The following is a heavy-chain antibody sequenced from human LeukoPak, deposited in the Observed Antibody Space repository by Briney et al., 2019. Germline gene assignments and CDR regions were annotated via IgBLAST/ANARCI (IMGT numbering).Heavy chain of an antibody. D-gene: IGHD1-26*01. CDR1: GYTFTGSY. V-gene: IGHV1-2*06. CDR2: INPNSGGT. Sequence: ASVKVSCKASGYTFTGSYTHWVRQAPGQGLEWMGRINPNSGGTNYAKKFQGRVTMTRDTSISTAYMELSRLRSDDTAVYYCARSPSVVRAKTPSEYWGQKTLVTVSS. J-gene: IGHJ4*02. CDR3: ARSPSVVRAKTPSEY.